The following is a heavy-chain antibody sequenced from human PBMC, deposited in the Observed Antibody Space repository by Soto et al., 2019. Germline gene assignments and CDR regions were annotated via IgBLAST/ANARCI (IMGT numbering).Heavy chain of an antibody. V-gene: IGHV4-31*03. CDR2: MRHSGST. CDR3: ARAPKYCSSTSCPRKYYYMDV. D-gene: IGHD2-2*01. J-gene: IGHJ6*03. Sequence: SETLSLTCTVSGESISSADFYWSWIRQHPGKGLEWIGYMRHSGSTFYNPSLRSRLHISVGTSANQFSLRLTSVTAADTAVYYCARAPKYCSSTSCPRKYYYMDVWGKGTTVTVSS. CDR1: GESISSADFY.